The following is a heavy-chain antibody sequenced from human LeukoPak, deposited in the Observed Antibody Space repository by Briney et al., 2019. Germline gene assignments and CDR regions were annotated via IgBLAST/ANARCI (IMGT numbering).Heavy chain of an antibody. CDR3: ARNNGDYLDY. CDR2: INASGGSA. D-gene: IGHD4-17*01. Sequence: ASVKVSCKASGYTFTNYYIHWVRQAPGQGLERMGIINASGGSARSPQKFQGRVTMTRDTSTSTVYMEVSSLRSEDTAFYYCARNNGDYLDYWGQGTLVTVSS. CDR1: GYTFTNYY. J-gene: IGHJ4*02. V-gene: IGHV1-46*01.